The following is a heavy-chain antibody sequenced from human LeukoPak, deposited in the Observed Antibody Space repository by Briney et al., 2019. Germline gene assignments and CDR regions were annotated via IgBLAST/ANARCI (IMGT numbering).Heavy chain of an antibody. Sequence: GGSLRLSCAASGFTVSSNYMSWVRQAPWKGLEYVSGISNNGGSSFYADSVKGRFTISRDNSKNTLYLQMSSLRAEDTAVYYCVKITSVTGGDCWGQGTRLTVSS. CDR2: ISNNGGSS. D-gene: IGHD1-1*01. V-gene: IGHV3-64D*09. CDR3: VKITSVTGGDC. J-gene: IGHJ4*02. CDR1: GFTVSSNY.